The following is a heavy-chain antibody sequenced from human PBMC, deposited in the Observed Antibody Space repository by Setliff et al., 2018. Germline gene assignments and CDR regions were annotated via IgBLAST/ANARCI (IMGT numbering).Heavy chain of an antibody. CDR2: IIPIFGTA. D-gene: IGHD3-9*01. V-gene: IGHV1-69*13. Sequence: ASVKVSCKASGGTFSSYAISWVRQAPGQGLEWMGGIIPIFGTANYAQKFQGRVTITADESTSTAYMELNSLRAEDTAVYYCACPDILTGLYDYWGQGTLVTVSS. CDR1: GGTFSSYA. J-gene: IGHJ4*02. CDR3: ACPDILTGLYDY.